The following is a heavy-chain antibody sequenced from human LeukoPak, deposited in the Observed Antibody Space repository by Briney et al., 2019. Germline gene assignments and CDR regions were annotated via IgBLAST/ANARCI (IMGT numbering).Heavy chain of an antibody. CDR1: GFTFTTYS. V-gene: IGHV3-64D*06. CDR2: ISNNGDST. D-gene: IGHD3-10*01. Sequence: GGSLRLSCSASGFTFTTYSTYWVRQAPGKGLEYVSAISNNGDSTYYADSVKGRFTISRDNSKSTLYLQLSSLRAEDTAVYSCVKGWVRGVMNYWGQGTLVTVSS. CDR3: VKGWVRGVMNY. J-gene: IGHJ4*02.